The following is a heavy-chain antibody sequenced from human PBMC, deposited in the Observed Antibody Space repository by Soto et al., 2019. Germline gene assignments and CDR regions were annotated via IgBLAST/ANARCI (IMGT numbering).Heavy chain of an antibody. V-gene: IGHV3-15*01. CDR2: IKSITDGGTT. J-gene: IGHJ4*02. CDR1: AYVFINAW. CDR3: STGRSTYGLDS. Sequence: GTLRFACVPTAYVFINAWMRWVRQAPGKGLEWVVRIKSITDGGTTDYAAPMKGRFTITRDDSNNTLYLQSNSLKATDTSPYKFSTGRSTYGLDSRGQGTPVPVPP. D-gene: IGHD5-18*01.